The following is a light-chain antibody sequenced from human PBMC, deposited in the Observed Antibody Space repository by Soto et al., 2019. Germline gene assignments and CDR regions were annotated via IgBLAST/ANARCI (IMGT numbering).Light chain of an antibody. CDR1: SSDVGGYNY. Sequence: QSALTQPPSASGSPGQSVTISCTGTSSDVGGYNYVSWYQHHPGKAPKLLIYEVTKRPSGVPDRFSGSKSANTASLTVSGLQAVDEADYFCSSYARDYHLYVFGTGTKLTVL. V-gene: IGLV2-8*01. CDR2: EVT. CDR3: SSYARDYHLYV. J-gene: IGLJ1*01.